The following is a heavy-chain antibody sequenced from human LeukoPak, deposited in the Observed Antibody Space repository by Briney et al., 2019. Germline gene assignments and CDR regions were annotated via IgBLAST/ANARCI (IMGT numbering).Heavy chain of an antibody. D-gene: IGHD3-22*01. Sequence: GGSLRLSCAASGFTLRSYTMNWVRQAPGKGLEWVSSIGISSNKIYYADSVKGRFIISRDNAKNSVYLQMNSLRAEDTAVYYCARARDYYDSSGYFAWGQGTLVTVSS. V-gene: IGHV3-21*01. CDR3: ARARDYYDSSGYFA. CDR2: IGISSNKI. J-gene: IGHJ5*02. CDR1: GFTLRSYT.